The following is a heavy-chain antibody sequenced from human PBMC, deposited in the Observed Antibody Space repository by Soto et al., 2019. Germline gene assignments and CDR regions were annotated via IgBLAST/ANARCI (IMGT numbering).Heavy chain of an antibody. J-gene: IGHJ6*02. CDR1: GGTFSSYA. Sequence: QVQLVQSGAEVKKPGSSVKVSCKASGGTFSSYAISWVRQAPGQGLEWMGGIIPIFGTANYAQKFQGRVTTMADESTSTAYMELSSMRSEDTAVYYCASDSEGITMVRGVTHGMDVWGQGTTVTVSS. D-gene: IGHD3-10*01. CDR2: IIPIFGTA. V-gene: IGHV1-69*12. CDR3: ASDSEGITMVRGVTHGMDV.